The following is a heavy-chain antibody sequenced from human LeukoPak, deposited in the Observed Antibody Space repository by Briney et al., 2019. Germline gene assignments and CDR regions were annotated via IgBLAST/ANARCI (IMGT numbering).Heavy chain of an antibody. CDR3: ASSDYYYYYMDV. J-gene: IGHJ6*03. CDR1: GFTFSDYW. Sequence: PGGSLRLSCAASGFTFSDYWMNWVRQAPGKGLECVANIKQDGSEKYYVDSVKGRFTISRDNAKKSLYLQMNSLRAEDTAVYYCASSDYYYYYMDVWGKGTTVTVSS. CDR2: IKQDGSEK. V-gene: IGHV3-7*01.